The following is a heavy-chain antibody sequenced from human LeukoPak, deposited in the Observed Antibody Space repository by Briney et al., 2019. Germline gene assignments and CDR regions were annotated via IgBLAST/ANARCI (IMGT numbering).Heavy chain of an antibody. V-gene: IGHV3-30*18. CDR1: GFTFSSYG. CDR3: AKSSGAYYVGAFDI. D-gene: IGHD1-26*01. Sequence: GGSLGFPCAASGFTFSSYGMHWVRQPPAKGLEGVAVISYDGSNKYYADSVKGRFTISRDNSKNTLYLQMNSLRTEDTAVYYCAKSSGAYYVGAFDIWGQGTMVTVSS. J-gene: IGHJ3*02. CDR2: ISYDGSNK.